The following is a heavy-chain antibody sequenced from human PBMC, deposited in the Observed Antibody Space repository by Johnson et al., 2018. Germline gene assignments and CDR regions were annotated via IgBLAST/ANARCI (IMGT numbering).Heavy chain of an antibody. CDR1: GGSFSGYY. V-gene: IGHV4-34*01. D-gene: IGHD3-3*01. J-gene: IGHJ6*03. CDR3: ARGRLPRPVTTICEVVHYYYYMDV. Sequence: QVQLQQWGAGLLKPSETLSLTCAVYGGSFSGYYWSWIRQPPGKGLEWIGEINHSGSTNYNPSLKSRVTISVDTSKNQFSLKLSSVTAADTAGYYCARGRLPRPVTTICEVVHYYYYMDVWGKVTTVTVSS. CDR2: INHSGST.